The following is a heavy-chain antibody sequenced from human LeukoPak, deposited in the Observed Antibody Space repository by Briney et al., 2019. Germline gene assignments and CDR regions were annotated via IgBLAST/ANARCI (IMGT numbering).Heavy chain of an antibody. J-gene: IGHJ6*04. D-gene: IGHD3-10*01. Sequence: SETLSLTCTVSGGSISSYYWSWIRQPPGKGLEWIWYIYYSGSTNYNPSLKSRVTISVDTSKNQFSLKLSSVTAADTAVYYCARQLLWFGELGGMDVWGKGTTVTVSS. V-gene: IGHV4-59*01. CDR2: IYYSGST. CDR3: ARQLLWFGELGGMDV. CDR1: GGSISSYY.